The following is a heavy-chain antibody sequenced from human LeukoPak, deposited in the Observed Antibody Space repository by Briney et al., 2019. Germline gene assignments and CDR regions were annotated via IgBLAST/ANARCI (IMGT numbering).Heavy chain of an antibody. Sequence: PSETLSLTCTVSGGSISGYFWSWIRQPPGKGLEFIGYIHYTGSTNYKPSLKSRVIMSVDTSKNQFSLKLSSVTAADTAVYYCARARYSGSYRTRKHFDYWGQGTLVTVFS. V-gene: IGHV4-59*12. J-gene: IGHJ4*02. CDR2: IHYTGST. D-gene: IGHD1-26*01. CDR1: GGSISGYF. CDR3: ARARYSGSYRTRKHFDY.